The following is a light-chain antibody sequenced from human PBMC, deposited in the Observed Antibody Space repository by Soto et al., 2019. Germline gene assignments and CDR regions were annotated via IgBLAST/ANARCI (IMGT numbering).Light chain of an antibody. CDR3: QQYNSYSIT. CDR1: QTIGKY. J-gene: IGKJ5*01. V-gene: IGKV1-5*01. CDR2: DAS. Sequence: IRMTQSPSSLSATVGDRVTITCRASQTIGKYLNWYQQQPGKVPKLLIYDASYLQSGVPSRFSGSGSGTEFTLTISSLQPDDFATYYCQQYNSYSITFGQGTRLEIK.